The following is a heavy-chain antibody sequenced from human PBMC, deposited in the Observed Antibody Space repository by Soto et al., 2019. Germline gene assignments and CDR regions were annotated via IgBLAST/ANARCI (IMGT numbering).Heavy chain of an antibody. V-gene: IGHV3-23*01. Sequence: WSLRLSCAASGFTFSTYAMSWVRQAPGKGLEWVSTISASGGSTYHADSVKGRFTISRDNSKNTLYLQMNSLRAEDTAIYYCAKELRHGYNLAYFENWGQGTLVTVSS. CDR2: ISASGGST. CDR1: GFTFSTYA. D-gene: IGHD5-18*01. J-gene: IGHJ4*02. CDR3: AKELRHGYNLAYFEN.